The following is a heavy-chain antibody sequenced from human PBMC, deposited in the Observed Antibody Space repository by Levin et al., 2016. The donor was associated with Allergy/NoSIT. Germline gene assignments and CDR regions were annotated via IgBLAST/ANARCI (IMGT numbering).Heavy chain of an antibody. CDR1: GFTFSSYG. D-gene: IGHD3-10*01. CDR2: IWYDGSNK. V-gene: IGHV3-33*01. Sequence: GGSLRLSCAASGFTFSSYGMHWVRQAPGKGLEWVAVIWYDGSNKYYADSVKGRFTISRDNSKNTLYLQMNSLRAEDTAVYYCARAFSGHYDGDNYYYGMDVWGQGTTVTVSS. CDR3: ARAFSGHYDGDNYYYGMDV. J-gene: IGHJ6*02.